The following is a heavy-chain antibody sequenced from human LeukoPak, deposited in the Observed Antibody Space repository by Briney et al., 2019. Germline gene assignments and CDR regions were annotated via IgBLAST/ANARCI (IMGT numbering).Heavy chain of an antibody. CDR3: AGGVAVSVVPAPDY. J-gene: IGHJ4*02. CDR2: ISSSGSTI. D-gene: IGHD2-2*01. Sequence: GGSLRLSCAASGFTFSSYEMNWVRQAPGKGLEWVSYISSSGSTIYYADSVKGRFTISRDNAENSLYLQMNSLRAEDTAVYYCAGGVAVSVVPAPDYWGQGTLVTVSS. CDR1: GFTFSSYE. V-gene: IGHV3-48*03.